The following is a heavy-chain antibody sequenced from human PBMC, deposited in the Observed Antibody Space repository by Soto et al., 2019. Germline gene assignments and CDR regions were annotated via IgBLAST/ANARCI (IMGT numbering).Heavy chain of an antibody. CDR2: ISSSGGST. Sequence: EVQLLESGGGLVQPGGSLRLSCAASGFIFSTYAMNWVRQAPGKGLECVSAISSSGGSTYYAESVRGRFTISRDNSINTLYLQMSSLRTEDTAVYYCAHPRGYGVFDAVDIWGQGTMVTVSS. D-gene: IGHD4-17*01. CDR1: GFIFSTYA. V-gene: IGHV3-23*01. CDR3: AHPRGYGVFDAVDI. J-gene: IGHJ3*02.